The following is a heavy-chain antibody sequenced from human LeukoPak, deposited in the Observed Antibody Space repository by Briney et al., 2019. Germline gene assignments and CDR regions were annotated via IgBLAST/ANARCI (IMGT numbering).Heavy chain of an antibody. Sequence: PGGSLRLSCAASGFTVSSDFMSWVRQAPGKGLEWVSVIYSGGSTCYADSVKGRFTISRDNSTNTLYLQMNSLRAEDTGVYYCARTLSNWGQGTLVTVSS. CDR3: ARTLSN. CDR1: GFTVSSDF. D-gene: IGHD2/OR15-2a*01. CDR2: IYSGGST. J-gene: IGHJ1*01. V-gene: IGHV3-66*01.